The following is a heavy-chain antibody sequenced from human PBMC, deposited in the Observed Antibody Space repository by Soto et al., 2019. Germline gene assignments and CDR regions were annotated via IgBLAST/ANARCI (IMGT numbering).Heavy chain of an antibody. CDR1: GGYISSSNW. Sequence: SETLSLTCAVSGGYISSSNWWSWVRQPQGKGLERNGEIYHSGSTNYNPYLKSRVTISVDKSKNQFSLKLSSVTAADTAVYYCAIHLGYYDILTGYTTYYFDYWGQGILVTVSS. CDR3: AIHLGYYDILTGYTTYYFDY. V-gene: IGHV4-4*02. J-gene: IGHJ4*02. D-gene: IGHD3-9*01. CDR2: IYHSGST.